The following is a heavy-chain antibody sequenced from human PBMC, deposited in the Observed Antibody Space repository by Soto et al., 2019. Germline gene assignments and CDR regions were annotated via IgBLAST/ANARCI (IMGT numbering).Heavy chain of an antibody. D-gene: IGHD5-18*01. Sequence: EVQLVESGRGLVKPGGSLRLSCAASGYSFGSYSMNWVRQAPGKGLEWVSSISSSSSYIYYADSVKGRFTISRDNAKNSLYLQMNSLRAEDTAVYYCARDQPGYSYGYGLGYWGQGTLVTVSS. J-gene: IGHJ4*02. V-gene: IGHV3-21*01. CDR1: GYSFGSYS. CDR2: ISSSSSYI. CDR3: ARDQPGYSYGYGLGY.